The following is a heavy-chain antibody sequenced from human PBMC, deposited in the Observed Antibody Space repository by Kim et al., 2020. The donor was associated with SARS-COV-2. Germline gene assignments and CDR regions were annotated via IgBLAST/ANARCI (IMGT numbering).Heavy chain of an antibody. J-gene: IGHJ3*02. D-gene: IGHD3-3*01. CDR2: INHSGST. Sequence: SETLSLTCAVYGGSFSGYYWSWIRQPPGKGLEWIGEINHSGSTKYNPSLKSRVTISVDTSKNQFSLKLSSVTAADTAVYYCARARVITIFGVVIISHAFDIWGQGTMVTVSS. CDR1: GGSFSGYY. CDR3: ARARVITIFGVVIISHAFDI. V-gene: IGHV4-34*01.